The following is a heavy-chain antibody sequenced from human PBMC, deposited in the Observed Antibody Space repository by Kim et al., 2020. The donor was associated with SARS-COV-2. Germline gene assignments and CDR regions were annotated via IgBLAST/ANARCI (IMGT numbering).Heavy chain of an antibody. J-gene: IGHJ6*02. CDR3: ARDQDLYGSGSYYKQNPTYYYYYGMDV. V-gene: IGHV1-69*13. D-gene: IGHD3-10*01. CDR1: GGTFSSYA. CDR2: IIPIFGTA. Sequence: SVKVSCKASGGTFSSYAISWVRQAPGQGLEWMGGIIPIFGTANYAQKFQGRVTITADESTSTAYMELSSLRSEDTAVYYCARDQDLYGSGSYYKQNPTYYYYYGMDVWGQGTTVTVSS.